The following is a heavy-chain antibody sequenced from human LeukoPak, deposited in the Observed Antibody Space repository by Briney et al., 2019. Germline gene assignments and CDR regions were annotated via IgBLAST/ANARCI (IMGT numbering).Heavy chain of an antibody. CDR2: FDPEDGET. CDR1: GYTLTELS. V-gene: IGHV1-24*01. J-gene: IGHJ4*02. D-gene: IGHD3-22*01. Sequence: ASVKVSCKVSGYTLTELSMHWVRQAPGKGLEWMGGFDPEDGETIYAQKFQGRVTMTEDTSTDTAYMELSSLRSEDTAVYYCATKVYDSSGYDYWGQGTLVTVSS. CDR3: ATKVYDSSGYDY.